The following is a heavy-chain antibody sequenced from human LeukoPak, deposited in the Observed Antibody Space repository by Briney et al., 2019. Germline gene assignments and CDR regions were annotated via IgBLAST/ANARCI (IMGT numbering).Heavy chain of an antibody. V-gene: IGHV4-59*01. CDR1: GGSIRNYF. D-gene: IGHD1-1*01. Sequence: SETLSLTCSVSGGSIRNYFRSWIRQPPAKELEWVGYISYSGSNNYNPSLKSRVTFSVDTCKSQSSLKLSTGTAADSAVYYCARAQLNLVVDFGMDVWGQGTTVTVSS. CDR3: ARAQLNLVVDFGMDV. CDR2: ISYSGSN. J-gene: IGHJ6*02.